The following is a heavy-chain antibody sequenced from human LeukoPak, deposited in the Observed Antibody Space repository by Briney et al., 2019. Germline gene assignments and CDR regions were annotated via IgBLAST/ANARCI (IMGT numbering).Heavy chain of an antibody. J-gene: IGHJ6*02. V-gene: IGHV3-11*01. CDR2: ISSSGSTI. Sequence: GGSLRLSCAASGLTFSDYYMSWIRQAPGKGLEWVSYISSSGSTIYYADSVKGRFTISRDNAKNSLYLQMNSLRAEDTAVYYCASSIQLWPPFYYGMDVWGQGTTVTVSS. D-gene: IGHD5-18*01. CDR3: ASSIQLWPPFYYGMDV. CDR1: GLTFSDYY.